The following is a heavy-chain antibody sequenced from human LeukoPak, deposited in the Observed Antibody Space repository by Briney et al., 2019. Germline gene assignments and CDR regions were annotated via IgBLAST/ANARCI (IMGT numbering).Heavy chain of an antibody. V-gene: IGHV4-34*01. CDR2: INHSGST. Sequence: SETLSLTCAVYGGSFSGYYWSWIRQPPGKGLEWIGEINHSGSTNYNPSLKSRVTISVDTPKNQFSLKLSSVTAADTAVYYCARGRRTSTAFDIWGQGTMVTVSS. CDR1: GGSFSGYY. CDR3: ARGRRTSTAFDI. D-gene: IGHD2-2*01. J-gene: IGHJ3*02.